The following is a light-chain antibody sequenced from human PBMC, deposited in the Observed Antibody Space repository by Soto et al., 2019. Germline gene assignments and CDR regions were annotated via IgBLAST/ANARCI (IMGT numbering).Light chain of an antibody. Sequence: QSALTQPASVSGSPGQSITISCTGTSSDVGSYNLVSWYQQHPGKAPKLMIYEGSKRPSGVSNRFSGSKSGNTASLTISGLQAEYEADYYCCSYAGSNTLYVFGTGTKVTVL. CDR1: SSDVGSYNL. CDR2: EGS. J-gene: IGLJ1*01. V-gene: IGLV2-23*01. CDR3: CSYAGSNTLYV.